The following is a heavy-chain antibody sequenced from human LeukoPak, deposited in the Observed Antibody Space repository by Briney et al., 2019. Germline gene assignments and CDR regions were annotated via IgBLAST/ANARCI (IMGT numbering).Heavy chain of an antibody. Sequence: SETLSLSCTVSGGSSRSHYWSWIRQPPGKGLEWIGYVHYSGSTNYNPSLKSRVTISVDTSKNQFSLKLSSVTAADTAVYYCARELYGDYASWFDPWGQGTLVTVSS. CDR3: ARELYGDYASWFDP. V-gene: IGHV4-59*11. D-gene: IGHD4-17*01. CDR1: GGSSRSHY. CDR2: VHYSGST. J-gene: IGHJ5*02.